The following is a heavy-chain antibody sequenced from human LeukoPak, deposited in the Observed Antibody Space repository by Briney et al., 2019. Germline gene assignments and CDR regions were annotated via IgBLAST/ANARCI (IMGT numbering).Heavy chain of an antibody. CDR3: ARGGSPPEALGDTFDI. CDR1: GFTFSSYW. J-gene: IGHJ3*02. Sequence: PGGSLRLSCAASGFTFSSYWMHWVRQAPGKGLVWVSRIKSDGGSTAYADSVVGRLTISRDNAKNTLCLQMDSLGVEDTAVYYCARGGSPPEALGDTFDIWGQGTMVTVSS. V-gene: IGHV3-74*01. D-gene: IGHD1-26*01. CDR2: IKSDGGST.